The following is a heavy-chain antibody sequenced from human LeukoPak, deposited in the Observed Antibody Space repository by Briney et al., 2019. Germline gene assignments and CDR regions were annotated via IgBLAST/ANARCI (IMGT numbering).Heavy chain of an antibody. CDR2: INWNGGSR. CDR3: ARSRHSYDSSGFPHY. V-gene: IGHV3-20*04. Sequence: ETLSLTCTVSAYSISSAYYWGWIRQPPGKGLEWVSGINWNGGSRGYANSVKGRFTISRDNAKNSLYLQMNSLRAEDTALYYCARSRHSYDSSGFPHYWGQGTLVTVSS. D-gene: IGHD3-22*01. CDR1: AYSISSAYY. J-gene: IGHJ4*02.